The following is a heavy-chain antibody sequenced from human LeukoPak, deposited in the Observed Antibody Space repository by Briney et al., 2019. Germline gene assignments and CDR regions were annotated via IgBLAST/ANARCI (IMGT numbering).Heavy chain of an antibody. CDR3: ARAGGSIAAAGTEGINFQH. Sequence: PSETLSLTCTVSGGSISNSNYYWSWIRQPPGKGLEWIGYIYYSGSTNYNPSLKSRVTISVDTSKNQFSLKLSSVTAADTAVYYCARAGGSIAAAGTEGINFQHWGQGTLVTVSS. CDR1: GGSISNSNYY. D-gene: IGHD6-13*01. CDR2: IYYSGST. V-gene: IGHV4-61*01. J-gene: IGHJ1*01.